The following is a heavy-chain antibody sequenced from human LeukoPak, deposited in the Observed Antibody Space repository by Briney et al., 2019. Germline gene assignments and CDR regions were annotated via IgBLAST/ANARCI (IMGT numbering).Heavy chain of an antibody. J-gene: IGHJ4*02. CDR2: ISSSGSTI. CDR3: ARSRTRNDY. V-gene: IGHV3-48*03. D-gene: IGHD1-7*01. CDR1: GFTFSSYE. Sequence: GGSLRLSCAASGFTFSSYEMNWVRQAPGKGLEWVSYISSSGSTIYYADSVKGRFTISRDNAKNSLYLQMNSLRAEDTAVYYCARSRTRNDYWGQGTLVTVSS.